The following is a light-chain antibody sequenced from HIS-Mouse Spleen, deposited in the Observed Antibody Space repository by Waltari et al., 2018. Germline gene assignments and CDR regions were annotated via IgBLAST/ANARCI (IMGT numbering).Light chain of an antibody. CDR2: EER. Sequence: SYELTQPPSVSVSPGQTARITCSGDALPKKYAYWYQQKSAQGPVLVIYEERKRPSGIPERVSGSSSGTMATLTISGAQVEDEADYYCYSTDSSGNHRVFGGGTKLTVL. J-gene: IGLJ2*01. CDR1: ALPKKY. V-gene: IGLV3-10*01. CDR3: YSTDSSGNHRV.